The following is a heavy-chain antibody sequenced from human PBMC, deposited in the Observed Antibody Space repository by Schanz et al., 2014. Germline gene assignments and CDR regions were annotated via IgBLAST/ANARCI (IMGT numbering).Heavy chain of an antibody. V-gene: IGHV3-30*04. D-gene: IGHD3-10*01. J-gene: IGHJ6*02. CDR2: ISFDGNNK. CDR1: GFTFSSYA. CDR3: ARSGVDV. Sequence: QVQLVESGGGVVQPGRSLRLSCVASGFTFSSYAMHWVRQAPGKGLEWVAVISFDGNNKHYADSVKGRFTISRDKAKSAVYRQMNSLRAEDTAVYDCARSGVDVWGQGTTVTVSS.